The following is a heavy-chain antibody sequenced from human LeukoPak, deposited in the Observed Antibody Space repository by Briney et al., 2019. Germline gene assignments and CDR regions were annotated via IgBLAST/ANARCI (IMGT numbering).Heavy chain of an antibody. J-gene: IGHJ6*04. V-gene: IGHV3-7*01. CDR1: GSTFSNFW. CDR2: IKQDGSET. D-gene: IGHD3-10*02. CDR3: AELGITMIGGV. Sequence: GGSLRLSCEASGSTFSNFWMTWVRQAPGKGLEWVANIKQDGSETYYVDSVKGRFTISRDNAKNSLYLQMNSLRAEDTAVYYCAELGITMIGGVWGKGTTVTISS.